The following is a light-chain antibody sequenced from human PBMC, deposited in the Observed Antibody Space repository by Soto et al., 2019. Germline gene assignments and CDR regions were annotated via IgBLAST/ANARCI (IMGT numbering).Light chain of an antibody. Sequence: EVGLTQSPGTLSLSKGARATLSCRASQFVSSTYLAWYQQRPGQAPRLLIYGASSRATGIPDRFSGGGSETDFTLTISRLESEDSAVYYCQQYGISPFTFGGGTKVDIK. CDR1: QFVSSTY. V-gene: IGKV3-20*01. CDR2: GAS. J-gene: IGKJ4*01. CDR3: QQYGISPFT.